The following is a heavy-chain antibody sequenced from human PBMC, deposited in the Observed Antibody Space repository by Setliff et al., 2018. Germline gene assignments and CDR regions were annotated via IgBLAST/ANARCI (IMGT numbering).Heavy chain of an antibody. D-gene: IGHD3-22*01. CDR1: GGSISSSIYY. CDR2: IYYSGST. CDR3: ATRTYYDSNGYYYAIAGPFDI. V-gene: IGHV4-39*01. Sequence: SETLSLPCSVSGGSISSSIYYWGWIRQPPGKGLEWIGSIYYSGSTYYSPSLKRRVTISVDTSKNQFSLKLSSVTAADTAVYYCATRTYYDSNGYYYAIAGPFDIWGQGTTVTVSS. J-gene: IGHJ3*02.